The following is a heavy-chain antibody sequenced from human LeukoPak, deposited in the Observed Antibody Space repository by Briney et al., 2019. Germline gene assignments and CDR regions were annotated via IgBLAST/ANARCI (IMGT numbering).Heavy chain of an antibody. Sequence: SETLSLTCAVHGGSFSGYYWSWIRQPPGKGLEWIGEINHSGSTNYNPSPKSRVTISVDTSKNQFSLKLSSVTAADTAVYYCARGRGIAARHFDYWGQGTLVTVSS. CDR1: GGSFSGYY. CDR2: INHSGST. D-gene: IGHD6-6*01. CDR3: ARGRGIAARHFDY. J-gene: IGHJ4*02. V-gene: IGHV4-34*01.